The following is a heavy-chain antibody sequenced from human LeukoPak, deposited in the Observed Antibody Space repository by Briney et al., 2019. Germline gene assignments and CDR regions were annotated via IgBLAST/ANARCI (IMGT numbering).Heavy chain of an antibody. CDR3: AKGTTIAAQNDN. Sequence: GGSLRLSCAASGFTFSSYGMSWVRQAPGKGLEWVSSIVTTGVSTYYADSVKGRFTISRDNSKNTLYLQMNSLRAEDTAVYYCAKGTTIAAQNDNWGQATLVTVSS. CDR2: IVTTGVST. J-gene: IGHJ4*02. V-gene: IGHV3-23*01. CDR1: GFTFSSYG. D-gene: IGHD6-6*01.